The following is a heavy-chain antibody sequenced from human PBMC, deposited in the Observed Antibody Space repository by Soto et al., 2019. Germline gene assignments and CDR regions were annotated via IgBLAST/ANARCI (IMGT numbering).Heavy chain of an antibody. V-gene: IGHV1-18*01. D-gene: IGHD3-9*01. CDR1: GYTFTSYG. CDR3: ARMATYYDILTGYYSENWFDP. J-gene: IGHJ5*02. CDR2: ISAYNGNT. Sequence: GASVKVSCKASGYTFTSYGISWVRQAPGQGLEWMGWISAYNGNTNYAQKLQGRVTMTTDTSTSTAYMELRSLRSDDTAVYYCARMATYYDILTGYYSENWFDPWGQGTLVTVSS.